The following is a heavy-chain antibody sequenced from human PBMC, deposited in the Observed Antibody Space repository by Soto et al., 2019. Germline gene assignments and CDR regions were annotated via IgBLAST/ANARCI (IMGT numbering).Heavy chain of an antibody. D-gene: IGHD6-6*01. CDR1: GGSISSYY. CDR3: AAPPRY. V-gene: IGHV4-59*01. J-gene: IGHJ4*02. Sequence: SETLSLTCTVSGGSISSYYWSWIRQPPGKGLEWIGYIYDSGSTNYNPSLKXRVTISVDTSKNQFSLKLTSVTAADTAVYYCAAPPRYWGQGTLVTVSS. CDR2: IYDSGST.